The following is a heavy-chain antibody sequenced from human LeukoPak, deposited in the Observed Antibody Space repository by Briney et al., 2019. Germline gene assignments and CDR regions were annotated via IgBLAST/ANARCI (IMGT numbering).Heavy chain of an antibody. V-gene: IGHV3-21*01. Sequence: PGGSLRLSCAASGYTFSSYSINWVRQAPGKGLEWVSSISVGSNYIYYADSVRGRFSISRDDARNSLYLQMDSLRGDDTAVYYCARLGRNSDRNGYYYYYDYWGQGTLVTVSS. J-gene: IGHJ4*02. D-gene: IGHD3-22*01. CDR2: ISVGSNYI. CDR3: ARLGRNSDRNGYYYYYDY. CDR1: GYTFSSYS.